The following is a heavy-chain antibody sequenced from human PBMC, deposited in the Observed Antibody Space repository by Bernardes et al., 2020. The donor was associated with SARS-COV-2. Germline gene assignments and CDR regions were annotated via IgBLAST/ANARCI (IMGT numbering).Heavy chain of an antibody. J-gene: IGHJ4*02. CDR2: IYSGGST. Sequence: GGSLRLSCAASGFTVSSNYMSWVRQAPGKGLEWVSVIYSGGSTYYADSVKGRFTISRDNSKNTLYLQMNSLRAEDTAVYYCARVGLEVVKEYYFDYWGQGTLVTVSS. CDR3: ARVGLEVVKEYYFDY. CDR1: GFTVSSNY. D-gene: IGHD2-21*01. V-gene: IGHV3-53*01.